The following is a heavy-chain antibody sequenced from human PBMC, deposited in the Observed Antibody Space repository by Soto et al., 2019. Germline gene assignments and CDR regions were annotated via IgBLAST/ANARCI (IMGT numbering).Heavy chain of an antibody. CDR2: IDWDDDK. CDR3: ARTPSYCSSTSCYNYYYYYGMDV. V-gene: IGHV2-70*01. CDR1: GFSLTTSGMC. D-gene: IGHD2-2*01. J-gene: IGHJ6*02. Sequence: GHTRVIRTHSLTVTCTFSGFSLTTSGMCVSWIRQPPGKALEWLALIDWDDDKYYSTSLKTRLTISKDTSKNQVVLTMTNMDPVDTAQYYCARTPSYCSSTSCYNYYYYYGMDVWGQGTMVTVPS.